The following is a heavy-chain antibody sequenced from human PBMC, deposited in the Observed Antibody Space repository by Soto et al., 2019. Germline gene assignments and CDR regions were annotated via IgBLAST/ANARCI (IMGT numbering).Heavy chain of an antibody. CDR3: ATGMLIRGYHYMDA. V-gene: IGHV6-1*01. D-gene: IGHD3-10*01. CDR1: GDSVSGNRAA. CDR2: TYYRSKWYI. Sequence: QVQLQQSGPGLVKPSQTLSLTCAISGDSVSGNRAAWNWIRQSPSRGLEWLGRTYYRSKWYIEYAPSMQGRMTINPDTSKNQFSLQLNSVTPEDTAVYYCATGMLIRGYHYMDAWGQGTSVTVSS. J-gene: IGHJ6*03.